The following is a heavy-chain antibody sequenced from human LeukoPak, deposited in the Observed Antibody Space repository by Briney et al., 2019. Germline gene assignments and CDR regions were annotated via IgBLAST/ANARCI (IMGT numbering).Heavy chain of an antibody. D-gene: IGHD3-3*01. CDR2: IKQDGSEK. V-gene: IGHV3-7*01. CDR3: AREKALRFLEWPDYGMDV. J-gene: IGHJ6*02. Sequence: GGSLRLSCAASGFTFSSYWMSWVRQAPGKELEWVANIKQDGSEKYYVDSVKGRFTISRDNTKNSLYLQMNSLRAEDTAVYYCAREKALRFLEWPDYGMDVWGQGTTVTVSS. CDR1: GFTFSSYW.